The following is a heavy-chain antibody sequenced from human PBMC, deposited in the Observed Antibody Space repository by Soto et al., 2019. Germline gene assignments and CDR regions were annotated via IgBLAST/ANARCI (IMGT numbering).Heavy chain of an antibody. CDR3: ARHGVPSTTGVLDFWSGLYYYGMDV. CDR1: GGSFSGYY. CDR2: INHSGST. J-gene: IGHJ6*02. Sequence: SETLSLTCAVYGGSFSGYYWSWIRQPPGKGLEWIGEINHSGSTKYNPSLKSRVTISVDTSKNQFSLKLSSVTAADTAVYYCARHGVPSTTGVLDFWSGLYYYGMDVWGQGTTVTVSS. D-gene: IGHD3-3*01. V-gene: IGHV4-34*01.